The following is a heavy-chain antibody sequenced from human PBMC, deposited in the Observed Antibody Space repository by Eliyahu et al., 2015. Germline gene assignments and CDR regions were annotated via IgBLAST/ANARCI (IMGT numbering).Heavy chain of an antibody. Sequence: QVQLVESGGGVVQPGRXLRLSCAASGFSFSAYGMPWVRQAPGKGLEWVAIIWYDGNKKYYAESVMGRFTISRDNSKNTLYLQMNSLRAEDTAVYYCATNRGNRGSSYLDYWGQGTLVTVSS. CDR3: ATNRGNRGSSYLDY. J-gene: IGHJ4*02. D-gene: IGHD3-10*01. CDR1: GFSFSAYG. CDR2: IWYDGNKK. V-gene: IGHV3-33*01.